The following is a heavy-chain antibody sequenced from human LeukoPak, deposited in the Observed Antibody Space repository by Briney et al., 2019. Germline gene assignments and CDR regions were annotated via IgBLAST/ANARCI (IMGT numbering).Heavy chain of an antibody. CDR3: TRGLDGSFDY. CDR2: ISPDGSTT. J-gene: IGHJ4*02. D-gene: IGHD1-14*01. Sequence: GGSLRLSCAASGFTFSRYWMHWVRQAPGKGLMWVSRISPDGSTTLYADSVKDRFTISRDNAKNTLYLQMNSLGAEDTAVYYCTRGLDGSFDYWGLGTLVTVSS. V-gene: IGHV3-74*03. CDR1: GFTFSRYW.